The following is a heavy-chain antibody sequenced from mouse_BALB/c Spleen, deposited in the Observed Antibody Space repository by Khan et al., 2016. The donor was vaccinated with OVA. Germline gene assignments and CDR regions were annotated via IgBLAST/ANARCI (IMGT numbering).Heavy chain of an antibody. CDR1: GYSITSEYT. Sequence: VQLQQSGPGLVKPSQSLSLTCTVTGYSITSEYTWNWIRQFPGNKLEWMGFISYSGNTRYNPYLKSRISITRDTSKNQSFLQLNSVTSEDTATYYCARKDYYDYDPFPYWGQGTLVTVSA. CDR2: ISYSGNT. D-gene: IGHD2-4*01. V-gene: IGHV3-2*02. J-gene: IGHJ3*01. CDR3: ARKDYYDYDPFPY.